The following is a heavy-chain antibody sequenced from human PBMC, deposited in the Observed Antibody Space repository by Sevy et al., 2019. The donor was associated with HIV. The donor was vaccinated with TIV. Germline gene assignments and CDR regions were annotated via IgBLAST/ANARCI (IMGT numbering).Heavy chain of an antibody. Sequence: GGSLRLSCAASGFSISDYYMSWIRQAPGKGPQWISYISSNSDTIYYTDSVKGRFTISRDNAKNSLYLQMSSLRAEDTAIYYCARDHVKDGDLGDYYYYAMDVWGRGTTVTVPS. D-gene: IGHD4-17*01. CDR3: ARDHVKDGDLGDYYYYAMDV. J-gene: IGHJ6*02. CDR1: GFSISDYY. CDR2: ISSNSDTI. V-gene: IGHV3-11*01.